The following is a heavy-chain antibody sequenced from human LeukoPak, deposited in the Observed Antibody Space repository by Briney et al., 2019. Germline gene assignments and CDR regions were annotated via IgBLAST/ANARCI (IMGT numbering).Heavy chain of an antibody. Sequence: SETLSLTCTVSGGSISPYYWSWIRQPPGKGLEWIGYIYSTGSTNYNPSLKSRVTISVDTSKNQFFLKLSSVTAADTALYYCARDYTMTHAFDIWGQGTLVTVSS. V-gene: IGHV4-59*01. CDR2: IYSTGST. CDR1: GGSISPYY. CDR3: ARDYTMTHAFDI. J-gene: IGHJ3*02. D-gene: IGHD3-22*01.